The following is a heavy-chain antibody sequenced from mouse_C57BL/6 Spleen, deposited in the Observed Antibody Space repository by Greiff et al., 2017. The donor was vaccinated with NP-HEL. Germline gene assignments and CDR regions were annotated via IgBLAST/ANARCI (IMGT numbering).Heavy chain of an antibody. J-gene: IGHJ3*01. D-gene: IGHD2-5*01. CDR1: GYAFSSSW. CDR2: IYPGDGDT. CDR3: AYSNYLAWFAY. V-gene: IGHV1-82*01. Sequence: QVQLQQSGPELVKPGASVKISCKASGYAFSSSWMNWVKQRPGKGLEWIGRIYPGDGDTNYNGKFKGKATLTADKSSSTAYMQLSSLTSEDSAVYFCAYSNYLAWFAYWGQGTLVTVSA.